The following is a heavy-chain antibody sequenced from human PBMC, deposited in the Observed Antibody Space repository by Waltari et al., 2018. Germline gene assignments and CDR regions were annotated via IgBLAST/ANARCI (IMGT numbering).Heavy chain of an antibody. V-gene: IGHV1-3*01. Sequence: QVQLVQSGAEVKKPGASVKVSCKASGYTFTSYAMHWVRQAPGQRLEWMGWINAGNGNKKYSQKFQGRGTITRETSASTAYMELSSLRSEDTAVYYCAREGYGDYGDAFDIWGQGTMVTVSS. CDR2: INAGNGNK. J-gene: IGHJ3*02. D-gene: IGHD4-17*01. CDR1: GYTFTSYA. CDR3: AREGYGDYGDAFDI.